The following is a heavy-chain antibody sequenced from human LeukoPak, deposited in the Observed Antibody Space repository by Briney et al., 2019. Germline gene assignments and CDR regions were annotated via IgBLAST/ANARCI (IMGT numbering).Heavy chain of an antibody. CDR3: ARGVAALMDV. V-gene: IGHV3-7*04. D-gene: IGHD6-6*01. CDR1: RFTFSNYW. CDR2: IKQDASEK. Sequence: GGSLRLSCAASRFTFSNYWMNWVRQAPGKGLKWVAHIKQDASEKYYVDSVRGRFTISRDNAKNSLYLQMDSLRGEDTAVYFCARGVAALMDVWGKGTTVTVSS. J-gene: IGHJ6*03.